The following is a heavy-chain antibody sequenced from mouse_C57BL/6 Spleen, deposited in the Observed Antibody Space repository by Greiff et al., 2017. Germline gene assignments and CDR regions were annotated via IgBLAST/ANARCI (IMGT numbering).Heavy chain of an antibody. Sequence: VQLQQFGAELVKPGASVKISCKASGYAFSSYWMNWVKQRPGKGLEWIGQIYPGDGDTNYNGEFKGKATLTADKSSSIAYMQLSSLTSEDSAVYFCARCPYYYDSNGCYFDVWGTGTTVTVSS. V-gene: IGHV1-80*01. J-gene: IGHJ1*03. D-gene: IGHD1-1*01. CDR1: GYAFSSYW. CDR2: IYPGDGDT. CDR3: ARCPYYYDSNGCYFDV.